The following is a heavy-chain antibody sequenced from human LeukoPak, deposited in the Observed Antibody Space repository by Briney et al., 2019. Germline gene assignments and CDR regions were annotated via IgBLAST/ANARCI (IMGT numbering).Heavy chain of an antibody. CDR1: GFTFSSYA. J-gene: IGHJ6*02. V-gene: IGHV3-23*01. D-gene: IGHD6-13*01. Sequence: PGGSLRVSCAASGFTFSSYAMSWVRQAPGNGLEWVSAISGSGGSTYYADSVKGRFTISRDNSKNTLYLQMNSLRAEDTAVYYCAKDLRYSSSWNYYYGMDVWGQGTTVTVSS. CDR2: ISGSGGST. CDR3: AKDLRYSSSWNYYYGMDV.